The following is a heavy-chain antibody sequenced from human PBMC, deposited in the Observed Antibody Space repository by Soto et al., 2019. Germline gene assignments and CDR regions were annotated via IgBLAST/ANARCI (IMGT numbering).Heavy chain of an antibody. Sequence: ASVKVSCKASGYTFTSYGISWVRQAPGQGLEWMGWISAYNGDTHYTQRLQGRVTMTTDTSTSTAYMELRGLRSDDTAVYYCAIVRQLSGYLYYLQDFCSKGATVTGS. V-gene: IGHV1-18*01. D-gene: IGHD6-25*01. J-gene: IGHJ6*03. CDR3: AIVRQLSGYLYYLQDF. CDR1: GYTFTSYG. CDR2: ISAYNGDT.